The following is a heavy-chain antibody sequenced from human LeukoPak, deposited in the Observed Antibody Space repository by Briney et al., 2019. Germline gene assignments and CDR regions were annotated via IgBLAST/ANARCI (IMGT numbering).Heavy chain of an antibody. CDR3: ARELSGSFDY. Sequence: SETLSPTCTVSGGSISSYYWSWIRQPPGKGLEWIGYIYYSGSTNYNPSLKSRVTISVDTSKNQFSLKLSSVTAADTAVYYCARELSGSFDYWGQGTLVTVSS. CDR1: GGSISSYY. V-gene: IGHV4-59*01. J-gene: IGHJ4*02. D-gene: IGHD1-26*01. CDR2: IYYSGST.